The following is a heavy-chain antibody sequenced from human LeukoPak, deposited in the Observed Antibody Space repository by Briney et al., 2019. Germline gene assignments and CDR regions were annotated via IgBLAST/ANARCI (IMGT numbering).Heavy chain of an antibody. V-gene: IGHV3-33*01. D-gene: IGHD3-16*01. CDR3: ARSNNGGWGYCDY. Sequence: GGSLRLSCAASGFIFSSYGMHWVRQAPGKGLEWVAVIWYDGSNKYYADSVKGRFTISRDNSKNTLYVQMSSLRAEDTAVYYCARSNNGGWGYCDYWGQGSLVTVSS. J-gene: IGHJ4*02. CDR2: IWYDGSNK. CDR1: GFIFSSYG.